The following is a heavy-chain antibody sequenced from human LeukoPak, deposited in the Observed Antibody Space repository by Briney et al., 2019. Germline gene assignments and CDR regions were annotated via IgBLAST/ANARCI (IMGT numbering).Heavy chain of an antibody. CDR3: ARVKGYEAMGDY. J-gene: IGHJ4*02. V-gene: IGHV1-46*01. Sequence: EASVKVSCKASGYTFPSYFMHWVRQAPGQGLEWMGIINPTGGSTTYAQKFQGRVTMTRDTSTSTVYMELSSLRSDDTAVYYCARVKGYEAMGDYWGQGTLVTVSS. CDR2: INPTGGST. D-gene: IGHD5-12*01. CDR1: GYTFPSYF.